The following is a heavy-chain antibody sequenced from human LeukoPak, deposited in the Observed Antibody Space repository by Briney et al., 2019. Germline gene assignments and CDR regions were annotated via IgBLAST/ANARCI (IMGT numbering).Heavy chain of an antibody. CDR3: ASGRMATIRKSDAFDI. CDR2: IWYDGSNK. D-gene: IGHD5-24*01. V-gene: IGHV3-33*01. J-gene: IGHJ3*02. CDR1: GLTFSSYG. Sequence: GGSLRLSCAASGLTFSSYGMNWFGKAPGKGLEGVAVIWYDGSNKYYADSVKGRFTISRDNSKNTLYLQMNSLRAEDTAVYYCASGRMATIRKSDAFDIWGQGTMVTVSS.